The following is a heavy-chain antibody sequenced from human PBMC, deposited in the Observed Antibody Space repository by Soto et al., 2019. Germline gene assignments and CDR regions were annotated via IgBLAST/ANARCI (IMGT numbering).Heavy chain of an antibody. CDR2: IGAADDP. Sequence: EVQLVESGGGVVQPGESLRLSCAASGFTFSAYDMHWVRQTTGKGLEWVSAIGAADDPYYLGSVKGRFTISRDNAKNSLYLQMNSLRAEDMAVYYCARAYSGRLPRRADYYFAMDVWGQGTTVTVSS. D-gene: IGHD2-15*01. V-gene: IGHV3-13*05. J-gene: IGHJ6*02. CDR1: GFTFSAYD. CDR3: ARAYSGRLPRRADYYFAMDV.